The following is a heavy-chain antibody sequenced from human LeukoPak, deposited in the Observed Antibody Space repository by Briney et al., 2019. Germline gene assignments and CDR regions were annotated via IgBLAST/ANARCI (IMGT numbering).Heavy chain of an antibody. CDR3: ASTYDFWSGYLMA. CDR2: INSDGSST. Sequence: GGSLRLSWTASGFTFSSYWMHWVRQAPGKGLVWVSRINSDGSSTSYADSVKGRFTVSRDNAKNTLYLQMNSLRAEDTAVYYCASTYDFWSGYLMAWGQGTLVTVSS. D-gene: IGHD3-3*01. CDR1: GFTFSSYW. J-gene: IGHJ5*02. V-gene: IGHV3-74*01.